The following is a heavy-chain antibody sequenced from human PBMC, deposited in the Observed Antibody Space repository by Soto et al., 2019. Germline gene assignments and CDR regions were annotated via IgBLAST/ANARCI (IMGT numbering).Heavy chain of an antibody. D-gene: IGHD3-22*01. Sequence: QVQLVQSGAEVTKPGSSVKVSCKASGGTFSSYAISWVRQAPGQGLEWMGGIIPIFGTANYAQKVQGRVTITADESTSTAYMGMSSLRSEDTAVYYCAKGRSGYDAQLFDPWGQGTLVTVSS. CDR3: AKGRSGYDAQLFDP. CDR1: GGTFSSYA. V-gene: IGHV1-69*01. J-gene: IGHJ5*02. CDR2: IIPIFGTA.